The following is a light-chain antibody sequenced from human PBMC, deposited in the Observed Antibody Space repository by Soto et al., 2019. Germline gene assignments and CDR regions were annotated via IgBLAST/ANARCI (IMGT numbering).Light chain of an antibody. CDR1: QSVGTY. CDR2: DAS. J-gene: IGKJ4*01. V-gene: IGKV3-11*01. CDR3: QQRSNWPSVT. Sequence: EIELTQSPATLSLSPGERATLSCRASQSVGTYLAWYQQKPGQAPRLLIYDASTRATGVPARFSGSGSGTEFTLTISSLEPEDFGVYYRQQRSNWPSVTFGGGTKVDIK.